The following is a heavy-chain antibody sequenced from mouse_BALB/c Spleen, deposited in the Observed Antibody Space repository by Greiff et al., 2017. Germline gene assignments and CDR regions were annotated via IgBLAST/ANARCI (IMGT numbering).Heavy chain of an antibody. CDR3: ARGGSMITTGFDD. CDR2: INPSSGYT. Sequence: QVQLQQSAAELVRPGASVKMSCKASGFTFTSYTMHWVKQRPGQGLEWIGYINPSSGYTEYNQKFQDKTTLTADKTSSTAYMQLSSLTSEDAAVYYCARGGSMITTGFDDWGQGTTVTVSS. CDR1: GFTFTSYT. D-gene: IGHD2-4*01. J-gene: IGHJ2*01. V-gene: IGHV1-4*02.